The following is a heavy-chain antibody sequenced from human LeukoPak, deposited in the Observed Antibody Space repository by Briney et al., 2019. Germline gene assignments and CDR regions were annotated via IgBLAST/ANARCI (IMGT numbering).Heavy chain of an antibody. CDR1: GGSFSGYY. D-gene: IGHD2-15*01. CDR2: INHSGST. V-gene: IGHV4-34*01. CDR3: ARGRHGSAYYFDY. Sequence: PSETLSLTCAVYGGSFSGYYWSWIRQPPGKGLEWIGEINHSGSTNYNPSLKSRVTISVDTSKNQFSLKLRSVTAADTAVYYCARGRHGSAYYFDYWGQGTLVTVSS. J-gene: IGHJ4*02.